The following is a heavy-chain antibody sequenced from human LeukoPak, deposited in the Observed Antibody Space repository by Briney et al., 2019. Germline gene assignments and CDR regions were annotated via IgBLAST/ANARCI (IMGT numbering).Heavy chain of an antibody. D-gene: IGHD2-2*01. V-gene: IGHV3-7*01. J-gene: IGHJ3*02. CDR1: GFTFSSYW. Sequence: GGSLRLSCAASGFTFSSYWMSWVRQAPGKGLEWVANIKQDGSEKYYVDSVKGRFTISRDNAKNSLYLQMNSLRAEDTAVYYCARESDCSSTSCWNAFDIWGQGTMVTVSS. CDR3: ARESDCSSTSCWNAFDI. CDR2: IKQDGSEK.